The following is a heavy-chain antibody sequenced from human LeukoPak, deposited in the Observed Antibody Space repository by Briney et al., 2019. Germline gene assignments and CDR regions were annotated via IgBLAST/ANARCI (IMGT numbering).Heavy chain of an antibody. Sequence: GRSLRLSCAASGFTFDDYAMHWVRQAPGKGLEWVSGISWNSGSTSYADSVKGRLTTSRDNARNSLYLQMNTLRAEYTALYYCAKYLTIFGVVMGYHGMDVLGQGATVTVSS. V-gene: IGHV3-9*01. J-gene: IGHJ6*02. CDR3: AKYLTIFGVVMGYHGMDV. D-gene: IGHD3-3*01. CDR1: GFTFDDYA. CDR2: ISWNSGST.